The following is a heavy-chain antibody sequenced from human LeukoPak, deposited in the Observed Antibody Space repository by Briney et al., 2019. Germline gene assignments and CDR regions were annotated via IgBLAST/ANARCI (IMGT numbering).Heavy chain of an antibody. V-gene: IGHV3-23*01. J-gene: IGHJ4*02. CDR1: GFTFSSYA. CDR2: VSDSGGAT. D-gene: IGHD3-10*01. CDR3: AKGTKDYGSGSHAFDY. Sequence: PGGSLRLSCAASGFTFSSYAMSWVRQAPGKGLEWVTIVSDSGGATYYADSVKGRFTISRDNSKNTLYLQMNGLRAEDTAVYYCAKGTKDYGSGSHAFDYWGQGTLVTVSS.